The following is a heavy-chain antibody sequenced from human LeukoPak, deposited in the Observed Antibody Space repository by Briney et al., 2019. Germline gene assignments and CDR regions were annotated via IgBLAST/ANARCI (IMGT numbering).Heavy chain of an antibody. CDR1: GFTFSSYS. D-gene: IGHD3-3*01. V-gene: IGHV3-21*01. J-gene: IGHJ6*03. Sequence: GGSLRLSCAASGFTFSSYSMNWVRQAPGKGLEWVSSISSSSSYIYYADSVKGRFTISRDNAKNSLYLQMNSLRAEDTAVYYCALYYDFWSGYYGYYYYMDVWGKGTTVTVSS. CDR2: ISSSSSYI. CDR3: ALYYDFWSGYYGYYYYMDV.